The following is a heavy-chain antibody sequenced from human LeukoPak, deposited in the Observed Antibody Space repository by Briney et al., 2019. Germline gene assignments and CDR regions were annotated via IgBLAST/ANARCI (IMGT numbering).Heavy chain of an antibody. V-gene: IGHV3-30*02. D-gene: IGHD3-10*02. J-gene: IGHJ5*02. CDR3: GREQCAHYVHAFDP. CDR1: GFTFSSYG. CDR2: KQNDGSTT. Sequence: GGSLRLSCAASGFTFSSYGMHWVRQAPGKGLEWVAFKQNDGSTTFYAESVKGRFTISRDNSKNTLFLQMHSLRTEDTAVYCCGREQCAHYVHAFDPWGQGTLVTVSS.